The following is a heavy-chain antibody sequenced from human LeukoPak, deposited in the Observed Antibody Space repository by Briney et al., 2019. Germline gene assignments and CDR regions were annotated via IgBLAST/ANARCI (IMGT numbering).Heavy chain of an antibody. J-gene: IGHJ6*03. Sequence: GGSLRLSCAASGFTFSDYYMSWIRQAPGKGLEGVSYISSSGSTIYYADSVKGRFTISRDNAKNSLYLQMNSLRAEDTAVYYCARGTTVRDYYYYYMDVWGEGTTVTVSS. V-gene: IGHV3-11*04. CDR3: ARGTTVRDYYYYYMDV. CDR2: ISSSGSTI. D-gene: IGHD4-11*01. CDR1: GFTFSDYY.